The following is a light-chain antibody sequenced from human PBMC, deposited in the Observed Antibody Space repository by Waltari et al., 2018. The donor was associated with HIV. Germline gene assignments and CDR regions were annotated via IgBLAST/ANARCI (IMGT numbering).Light chain of an antibody. CDR3: QQSYTTPHT. Sequence: DIQMTQSPSSLSASIGDTVTLTCRASESVGRYLYWFQQKPGQAPRVLISDASSLESGVPPRFRGSGSGTDFSLSVTSLQFEDFATYYCQQSYTTPHTFGQGTRLEI. CDR1: ESVGRY. CDR2: DAS. V-gene: IGKV1-39*01. J-gene: IGKJ2*01.